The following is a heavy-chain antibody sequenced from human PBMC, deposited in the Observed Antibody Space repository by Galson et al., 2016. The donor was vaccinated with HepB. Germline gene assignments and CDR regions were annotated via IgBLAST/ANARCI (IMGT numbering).Heavy chain of an antibody. D-gene: IGHD6-19*01. CDR3: AREPGGDSGWFYFDS. J-gene: IGHJ4*02. Sequence: SLRLSCAASGFTITNNWMSWVRQAPQKGLEWVATIRQDGIEQYYVDSVKGRFSVSRDIAKNSLHLQMNSLRAEDTAVYYCAREPGGDSGWFYFDSWGQGALVTVSS. CDR1: GFTITNNW. CDR2: IRQDGIEQ. V-gene: IGHV3-7*03.